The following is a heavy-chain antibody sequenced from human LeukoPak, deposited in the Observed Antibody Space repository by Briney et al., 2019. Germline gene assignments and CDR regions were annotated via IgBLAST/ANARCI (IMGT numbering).Heavy chain of an antibody. CDR3: AREFNVIGNFDY. Sequence: GGSLRLSCAASGFTFSNFWMSWVRQAPGKGLEWVASIYLSGNFISYADSVKGRFTISRDNANNSVYLQMSSLTVDDTAVYYCAREFNVIGNFDYWGQGTLVTVSS. CDR1: GFTFSNFW. J-gene: IGHJ4*02. D-gene: IGHD3-10*01. V-gene: IGHV3-21*01. CDR2: IYLSGNFI.